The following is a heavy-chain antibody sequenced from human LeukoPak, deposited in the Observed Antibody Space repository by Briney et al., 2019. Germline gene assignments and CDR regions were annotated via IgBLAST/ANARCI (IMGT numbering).Heavy chain of an antibody. CDR3: ARGPVLRYFDWLLSGADYYYYYMDV. CDR2: ISAYNGNT. D-gene: IGHD3-9*01. CDR1: GYTFTSYG. V-gene: IGHV1-18*01. J-gene: IGHJ6*03. Sequence: ASVKVSCKASGYTFTSYGISWVRQAPGQGLEWMGWISAYNGNTNYAQKLQGRVTMTTDTSTSTAYMELRSLRSDDTAVYYCARGPVLRYFDWLLSGADYYYYYMDVWGKGTTVTVSS.